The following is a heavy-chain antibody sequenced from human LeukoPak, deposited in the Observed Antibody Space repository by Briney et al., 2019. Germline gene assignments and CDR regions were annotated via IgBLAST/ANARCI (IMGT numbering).Heavy chain of an antibody. J-gene: IGHJ4*02. V-gene: IGHV1-46*01. D-gene: IGHD6-13*01. CDR1: GYTFTSYG. Sequence: ASVKVSCKASGYTFTSYGISWVRQAPGQGLEWMGIINPSGGSTSYAQKFQGRVTMTRDMSTSTVYMELSSLRSEDTAVYYCARGLEQQLGNFDYWGQGTLVTVSS. CDR2: INPSGGST. CDR3: ARGLEQQLGNFDY.